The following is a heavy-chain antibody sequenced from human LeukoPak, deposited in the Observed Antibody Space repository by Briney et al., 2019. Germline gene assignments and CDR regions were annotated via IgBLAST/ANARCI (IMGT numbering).Heavy chain of an antibody. D-gene: IGHD1-26*01. V-gene: IGHV3-33*01. CDR1: GFTFSNYG. CDR3: ARDVTLREEEANWFDP. J-gene: IGHJ5*02. Sequence: PGGSLRLTCAASGFTFSNYGMHWVRQAPGKGLEGVAVISHDETYKNSADSVMGRFTISRDNSKNTVYLQMNSLKAEDTAAYYCARDVTLREEEANWFDPWGQGTLVTVSS. CDR2: ISHDETYK.